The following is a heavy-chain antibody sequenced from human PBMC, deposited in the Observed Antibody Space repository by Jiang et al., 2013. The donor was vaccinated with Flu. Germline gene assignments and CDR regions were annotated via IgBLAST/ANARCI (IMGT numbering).Heavy chain of an antibody. CDR1: GYTFTSYG. Sequence: SGAEVKKPGASVKVSCKASGYTFTSYGISWVRQAPGQGLEWMGWISTYNGNTQYAQNLQGRVTLTTERSTSTAYMELRSLRYDDSAVYYCAKEDGGWPLGFWGQGTLVTVSS. CDR3: AKEDGGWPLGF. CDR2: ISTYNGNT. J-gene: IGHJ4*02. V-gene: IGHV1-18*01. D-gene: IGHD6-19*01.